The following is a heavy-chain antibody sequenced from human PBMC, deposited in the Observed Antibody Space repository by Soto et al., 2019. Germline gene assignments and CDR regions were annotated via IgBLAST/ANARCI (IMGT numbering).Heavy chain of an antibody. D-gene: IGHD1-26*01. Sequence: ASVKVSCKASGGTFSSYAISWMRQAPGQGLEWMAWINPSNDNTNYAQGLQGRVTLTSDTSTSTAYMELRSLRSDDTAVYYCARDPFYSGSNLQVGYFDSWGQGTLVTVSS. CDR2: INPSNDNT. CDR1: GGTFSSYA. V-gene: IGHV1-18*01. CDR3: ARDPFYSGSNLQVGYFDS. J-gene: IGHJ4*02.